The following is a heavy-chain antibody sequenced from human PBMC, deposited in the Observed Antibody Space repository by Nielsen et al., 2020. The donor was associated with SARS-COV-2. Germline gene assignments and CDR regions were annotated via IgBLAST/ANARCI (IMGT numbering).Heavy chain of an antibody. CDR3: ARGAVRGSYYYYYGMDV. V-gene: IGHV1-69*04. CDR1: GGTFGSYA. J-gene: IGHJ6*02. D-gene: IGHD3-10*01. CDR2: IIPILDIA. Sequence: SVKVSCKASGGTFGSYAISWVRQAPGQGLEWMGRIIPILDIANYAQKLQGRVTMTTDTSTSTAYMELRSLRSDDTAVYYCARGAVRGSYYYYYGMDVWGQGTTVTVSS.